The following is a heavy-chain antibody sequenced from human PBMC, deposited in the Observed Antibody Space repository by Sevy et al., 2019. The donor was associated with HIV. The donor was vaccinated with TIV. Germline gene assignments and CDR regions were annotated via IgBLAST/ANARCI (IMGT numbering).Heavy chain of an antibody. D-gene: IGHD4-17*01. J-gene: IGHJ6*02. CDR1: GGSFSGYY. CDR3: ARTTVTNRRAYYYYGMDV. V-gene: IGHV4-34*01. Sequence: SETLSLTCAVYGGSFSGYYWSWIRQPPGKGLEWIGEINHSGSTNYNPSLKSRVTISVDTSKNQFSLKLSSVTAADTAVYYCARTTVTNRRAYYYYGMDVWGQRTTVTVSS. CDR2: INHSGST.